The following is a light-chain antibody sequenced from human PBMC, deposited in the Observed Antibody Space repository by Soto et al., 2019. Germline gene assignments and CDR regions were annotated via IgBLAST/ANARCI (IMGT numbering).Light chain of an antibody. Sequence: QSVLTQPPSASGSPGQSVTISCIGTASDIGRYNYVSWYQHHPGKAPKLIIYEVTKRPSGVPDRFSGSKSGNTASLTVSGLKADDEAAYYCNSYVGSNNYVFGTGTKVTVL. CDR3: NSYVGSNNYV. CDR1: ASDIGRYNY. J-gene: IGLJ1*01. CDR2: EVT. V-gene: IGLV2-8*01.